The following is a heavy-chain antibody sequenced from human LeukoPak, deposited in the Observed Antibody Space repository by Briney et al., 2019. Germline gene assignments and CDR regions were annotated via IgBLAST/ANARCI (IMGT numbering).Heavy chain of an antibody. V-gene: IGHV3-9*01. J-gene: IGHJ5*02. CDR3: ARNKKGELEFDP. D-gene: IGHD1-1*01. Sequence: GGSLRLSCAASGFTFDDYAMHWVRQAPGKGLEWVSGISWNSGSIGYADSAKGRFTISRDNAENSLYLQMHSLRAEDTAVYYCARNKKGELEFDPWGQGTLVIVSS. CDR1: GFTFDDYA. CDR2: ISWNSGSI.